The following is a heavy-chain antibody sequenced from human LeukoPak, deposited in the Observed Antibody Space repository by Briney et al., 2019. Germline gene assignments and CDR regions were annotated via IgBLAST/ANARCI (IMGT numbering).Heavy chain of an antibody. D-gene: IGHD3-22*01. CDR2: ISSSGSTI. V-gene: IGHV3-11*04. CDR3: ARDDYYYDSSGYTETYNWFDP. J-gene: IGHJ5*02. Sequence: AGGSLRLSCAASGFTFSDYYMSWIRQAPGKGLEWVSYISSSGSTIYYADSVKGRFTISRDNAKNSLYLQMNSLRAEDTAVYYCARDDYYYDSSGYTETYNWFDPWGQGTLVTVSS. CDR1: GFTFSDYY.